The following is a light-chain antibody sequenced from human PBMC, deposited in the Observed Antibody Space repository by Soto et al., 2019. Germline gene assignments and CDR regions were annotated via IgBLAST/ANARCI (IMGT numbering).Light chain of an antibody. CDR2: GPS. CDR1: QSVSD. CDR3: QQYGSSPWT. J-gene: IGKJ1*01. V-gene: IGKV3-20*01. Sequence: EIVLTQSLGTLSLTPGERATLSCRASQSVSDLAWYQQKPGQAPRLLIYGPSTRATGIPDRVSGSGSGTDFTLTISGLEPEDFAVYYCQQYGSSPWTFGQGTKVDIK.